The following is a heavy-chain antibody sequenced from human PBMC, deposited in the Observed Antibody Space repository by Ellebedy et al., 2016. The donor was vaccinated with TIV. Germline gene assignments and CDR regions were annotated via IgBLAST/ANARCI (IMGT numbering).Heavy chain of an antibody. Sequence: GESLKISXAASGFTFNTYAMQWVRQAPGKGLEWAAGISYDGNKILYADSVKGRFTISRDNSETILYLQMNTLRGEDTAVYYCARASQDPGTVPGAGIGYFDYWGQGILVTVSS. V-gene: IGHV3-30-3*01. CDR3: ARASQDPGTVPGAGIGYFDY. D-gene: IGHD1-14*01. CDR2: ISYDGNKI. CDR1: GFTFNTYA. J-gene: IGHJ4*02.